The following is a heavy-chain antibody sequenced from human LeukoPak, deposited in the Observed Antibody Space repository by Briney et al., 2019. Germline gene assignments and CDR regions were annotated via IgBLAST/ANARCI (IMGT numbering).Heavy chain of an antibody. V-gene: IGHV4-61*02. D-gene: IGHD2-2*02. CDR1: GGSISSGRYY. J-gene: IGHJ6*02. CDR3: ARQGGYCDASSCHSGDCYYYHGMDV. Sequence: PSQTLSLTCTVSGGSISSGRYYWSRIRQPAGKALEWIGRLSSTGSTNYNPSLKSRVTISVDTSKNQFALNLSSVTAADTAVYYCARQGGYCDASSCHSGDCYYYHGMDVWGQGTTVTVSS. CDR2: LSSTGST.